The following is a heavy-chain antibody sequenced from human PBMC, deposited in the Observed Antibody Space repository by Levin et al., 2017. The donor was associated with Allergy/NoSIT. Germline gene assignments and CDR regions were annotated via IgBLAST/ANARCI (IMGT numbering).Heavy chain of an antibody. CDR2: INQDGSKI. Sequence: GESLKISCGASGFTFSTYWMNWVRQAPGKGLEWVANINQDGSKINYVDSVKGRFTISRDNAKNSQYLQMNNLRADDTALYYCMSGSGYWGQGTLVTVSS. CDR1: GFTFSTYW. V-gene: IGHV3-7*01. J-gene: IGHJ4*02. D-gene: IGHD3-10*01. CDR3: MSGSGY.